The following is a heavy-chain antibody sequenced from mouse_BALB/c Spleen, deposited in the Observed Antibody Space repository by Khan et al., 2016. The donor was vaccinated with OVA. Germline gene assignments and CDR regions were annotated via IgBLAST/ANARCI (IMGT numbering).Heavy chain of an antibody. Sequence: QVQLKESGAELVRPGVSVKISCKGSGYTFTDYAMHWVKQSHAKSLEWIGVISTYYGDADYSQTFKGRATMTVDRSSSTAYMELARLTSEDSAIYYCARGGKFAYWGQGTLVTVSA. CDR1: GYTFTDYA. D-gene: IGHD1-1*02. CDR3: ARGGKFAY. CDR2: ISTYYGDA. J-gene: IGHJ3*01. V-gene: IGHV1S137*01.